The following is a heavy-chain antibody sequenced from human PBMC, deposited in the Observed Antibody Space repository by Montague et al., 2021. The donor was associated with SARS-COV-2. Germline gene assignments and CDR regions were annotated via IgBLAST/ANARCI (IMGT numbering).Heavy chain of an antibody. CDR3: AGQGGSCATGACHD. J-gene: IGHJ4*02. Sequence: SETLSLTCAVSGGSFNDYYWSWIRQAPGKGLEWIGEINHSGSAKYNPYNPSLRSRDTMSVDNPKNPFSLNLHSATAADTAVYCCAGQGGSCATGACHDWGQGTLVSVSS. D-gene: IGHD2-15*01. CDR1: GGSFNDYY. CDR2: INHSGSA. V-gene: IGHV4-34*01.